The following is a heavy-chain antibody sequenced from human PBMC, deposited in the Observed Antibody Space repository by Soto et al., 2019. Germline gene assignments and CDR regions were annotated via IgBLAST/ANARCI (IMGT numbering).Heavy chain of an antibody. CDR2: ISSSSNDI. Sequence: GGSLRLSCAASEFTFSSDHMNWVRQAPGKGLEWISYISSSSNDIYYADSVKGRFTISRDNAKKSLYLQMNSLRDEDTAVYYCAGGRITLRTWGQGTPVTVSS. CDR3: AGGRITLRT. D-gene: IGHD3-22*01. CDR1: EFTFSSDH. J-gene: IGHJ5*02. V-gene: IGHV3-48*02.